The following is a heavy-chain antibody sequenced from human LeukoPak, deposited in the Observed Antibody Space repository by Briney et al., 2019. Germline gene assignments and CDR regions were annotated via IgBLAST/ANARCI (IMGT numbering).Heavy chain of an antibody. CDR2: INWNGGST. Sequence: GGSLRLSCAASGFTFDDYGMSWVRQAPGKGLEWVSGINWNGGSTGYADSAKGRFTISRDNAKNSLYLQMNSLRAEDTALYYCARGGNYDFWSGYWVLDYWGQGTLVTVSS. CDR3: ARGGNYDFWSGYWVLDY. CDR1: GFTFDDYG. J-gene: IGHJ4*02. V-gene: IGHV3-20*04. D-gene: IGHD3-3*01.